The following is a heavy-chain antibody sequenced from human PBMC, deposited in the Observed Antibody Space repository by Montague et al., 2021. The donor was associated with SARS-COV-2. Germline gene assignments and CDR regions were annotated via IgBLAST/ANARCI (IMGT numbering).Heavy chain of an antibody. D-gene: IGHD3-3*01. CDR1: GGSISSSSYY. CDR3: ARPKGTIFGVVRLGGWFDP. Sequence: SETLSLTCTVSGGSISSSSYYWGWIRQPPGKGLELIGSIYYSGSTYYHPSLKSRVTISVDTSKNQFSLKLSSVTAADTAVYYCARPKGTIFGVVRLGGWFDPWGQGTLVTVSS. V-gene: IGHV4-39*01. J-gene: IGHJ5*02. CDR2: IYYSGST.